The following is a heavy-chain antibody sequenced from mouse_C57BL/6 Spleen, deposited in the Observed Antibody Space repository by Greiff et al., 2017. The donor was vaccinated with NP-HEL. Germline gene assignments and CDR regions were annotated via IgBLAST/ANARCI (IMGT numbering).Heavy chain of an antibody. J-gene: IGHJ3*01. CDR1: GYTFTSYW. Sequence: QVQLQQPGAELVKPGASVKLSCKASGYTFTSYWMHWVKQRPGQGLEWIGMIHPNSGSTNYNEKFKSKATLTVDKSSSTAYMQLSSLTSEDSAVYYCASPQLGRDWFAYWGQGTLVTVSA. CDR3: ASPQLGRDWFAY. D-gene: IGHD4-1*02. V-gene: IGHV1-64*01. CDR2: IHPNSGST.